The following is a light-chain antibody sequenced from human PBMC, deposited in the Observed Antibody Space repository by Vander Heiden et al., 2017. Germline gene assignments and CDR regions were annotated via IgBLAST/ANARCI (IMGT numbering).Light chain of an antibody. CDR1: SGHSSYA. J-gene: IGLJ3*02. CDR3: QTWGTGISNWV. Sequence: QLVLTQSPSASASLGASVKLTCTLSSGHSSYAIAWHQQQPEKGPRYLMKLNSDCSHSKGDGIPDRFSGSSSGAERYLTISSLQSEDEADYYCQTWGTGISNWVFGGGTKLTVL. V-gene: IGLV4-69*01. CDR2: LNSDCSH.